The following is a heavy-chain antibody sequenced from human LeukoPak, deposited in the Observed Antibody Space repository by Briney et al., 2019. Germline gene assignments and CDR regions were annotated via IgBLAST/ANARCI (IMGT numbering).Heavy chain of an antibody. D-gene: IGHD3-22*01. J-gene: IGHJ4*02. CDR3: ARGRGEDSSGYYYDY. V-gene: IGHV3-64*01. CDR1: GFTLSRYA. Sequence: GGSLRLSCAASGFTLSRYAMIWVRQAPEKGLEYVSAISSNGGSTYYANSVKGRFTISRDNSKNTLYLQMGSLRAEDMAVYYCARGRGEDSSGYYYDYWGQGTLVTVSS. CDR2: ISSNGGST.